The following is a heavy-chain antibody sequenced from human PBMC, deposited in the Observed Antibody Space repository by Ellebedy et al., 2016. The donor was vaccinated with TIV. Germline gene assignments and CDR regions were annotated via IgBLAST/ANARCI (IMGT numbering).Heavy chain of an antibody. Sequence: GESLKISXAASGFTFSSYAMSWVRQAPGKGLEWVSAISGSGSSTYYADSVKGRFTISRDNSKNTLYLQMNSLRAEYTAVYYCAKEGDYGGPGLFDYWGQGTLVTVSS. V-gene: IGHV3-23*01. CDR2: ISGSGSST. J-gene: IGHJ4*02. CDR1: GFTFSSYA. CDR3: AKEGDYGGPGLFDY. D-gene: IGHD4-23*01.